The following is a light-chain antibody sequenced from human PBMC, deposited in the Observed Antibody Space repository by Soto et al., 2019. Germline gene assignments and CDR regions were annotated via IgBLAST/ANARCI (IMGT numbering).Light chain of an antibody. V-gene: IGKV3-20*01. J-gene: IGKJ4*01. CDR3: QQYASSPLT. CDR2: GAS. CDR1: QSVSKNY. Sequence: EIVLTQSPGTLSLSPGERGTLSCRASQSVSKNYLAWYQQKPGQAPRLLIYGASSRATGIPARFSGSGSGTDFTLTISRLEPEDIAVYSCQQYASSPLTFGGGTKVEIK.